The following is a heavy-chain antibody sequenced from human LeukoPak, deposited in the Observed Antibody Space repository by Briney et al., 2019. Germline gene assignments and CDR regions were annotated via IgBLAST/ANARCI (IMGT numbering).Heavy chain of an antibody. V-gene: IGHV4-4*03. J-gene: IGHJ5*02. D-gene: IGHD3-10*01. CDR1: GGSIISSNW. CDR2: IYHSGNT. Sequence: PGTLSLTCAVSGGSIISSNWWSWVRQPPGKGLEWIGEIYHSGNTNYNPSLKSRVTISIDKSRNQFSLNLRSVTAADTAVYYCARDFYGTGSLWFDPWGQGTLVTVSS. CDR3: ARDFYGTGSLWFDP.